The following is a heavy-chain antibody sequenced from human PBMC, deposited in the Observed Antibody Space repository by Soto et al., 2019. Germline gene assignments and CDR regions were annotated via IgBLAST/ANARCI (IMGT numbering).Heavy chain of an antibody. CDR1: GGSISSSNW. CDR2: IYHSGST. V-gene: IGHV4-4*02. D-gene: IGHD1-1*01. Sequence: SETLSLTCAVSGGSISSSNWWSWVRQPPGKGLEWIGEIYHSGSTNYNPSLKSRVTISVDTSKNQFSLKLSSVTAADTAVYYCARDRNWNGYYGMDVWGQGTTVTVSS. J-gene: IGHJ6*02. CDR3: ARDRNWNGYYGMDV.